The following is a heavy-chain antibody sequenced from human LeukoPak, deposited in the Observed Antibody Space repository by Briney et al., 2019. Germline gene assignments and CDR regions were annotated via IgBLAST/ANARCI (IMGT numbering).Heavy chain of an antibody. CDR2: VHHSGST. Sequence: SETLSLTCTVSGYSISSGYWWGWIRQPPGVGLEWIGSVHHSGSTYYNPSFKSRVTISVDTSKNQFSLKLSSVTAADTAVYYCARVRPGIAATGTWAAPVWGQGTLVTVSS. V-gene: IGHV4-38-2*02. CDR1: GYSISSGYW. CDR3: ARVRPGIAATGTWAAPV. D-gene: IGHD6-13*01. J-gene: IGHJ4*02.